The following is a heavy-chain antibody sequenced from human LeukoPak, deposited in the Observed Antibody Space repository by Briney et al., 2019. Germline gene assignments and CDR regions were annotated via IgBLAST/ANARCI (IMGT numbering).Heavy chain of an antibody. D-gene: IGHD6-19*01. CDR3: VRDGSGYDY. Sequence: GGSLRLSCAASRFTFSNYWMSWVRQPPGKGLEWVANINRGGSEKYYLSSVKGRFTISRDNAKDSLYLQMNSLRADDTAIYYCVRDGSGYDYWGQGTLVTVSS. J-gene: IGHJ4*02. CDR1: RFTFSNYW. V-gene: IGHV3-7*05. CDR2: INRGGSEK.